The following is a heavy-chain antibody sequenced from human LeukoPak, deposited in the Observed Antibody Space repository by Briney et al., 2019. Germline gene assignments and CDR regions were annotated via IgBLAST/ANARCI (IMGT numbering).Heavy chain of an antibody. CDR2: TYTSDST. V-gene: IGHV3-53*01. CDR3: AKNRGDGYNTFDC. J-gene: IGHJ4*02. CDR1: GFSVINYY. Sequence: PGGALRLSCAASGFSVINYYITCVRQAPGKRLEWVSSTYTSDSTYYSDSVKGRFTISRDSSKNTLYLQMNTLRAEDTAVYYCAKNRGDGYNTFDCWGQGTLVTVSS. D-gene: IGHD5-24*01.